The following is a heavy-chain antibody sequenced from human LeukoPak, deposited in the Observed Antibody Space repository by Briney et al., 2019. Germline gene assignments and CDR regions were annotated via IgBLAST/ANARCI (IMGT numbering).Heavy chain of an antibody. D-gene: IGHD6-13*01. CDR3: ARAGSSSWFRIDY. Sequence: PSETLSLTCAVYGGSFSGYHWSWIRQPPGKGLEWIGEINHSGSTNYNPSLKSRVTISVDTSKNQFSLKLSSVTAADTAVYYCARAGSSSWFRIDYWGQGTLVTVSS. V-gene: IGHV4-34*01. CDR1: GGSFSGYH. J-gene: IGHJ4*02. CDR2: INHSGST.